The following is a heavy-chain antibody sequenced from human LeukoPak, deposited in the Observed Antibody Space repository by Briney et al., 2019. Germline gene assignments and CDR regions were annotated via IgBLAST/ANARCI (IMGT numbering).Heavy chain of an antibody. CDR2: INHSGST. Sequence: SETLSLTCAVYGGSFSGYYWSWIRQPPGKGLEWIGEINHSGSTNYNPSLKSRLTISVDTSKNQFSLKLSSVTAADTAVYYCARGLVRYYFDYWGQGTLVTVSS. CDR3: ARGLVRYYFDY. J-gene: IGHJ4*02. V-gene: IGHV4-34*01. D-gene: IGHD3-10*01. CDR1: GGSFSGYY.